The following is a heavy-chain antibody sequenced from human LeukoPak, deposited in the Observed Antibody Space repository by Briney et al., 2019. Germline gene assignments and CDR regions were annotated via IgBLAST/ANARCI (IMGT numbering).Heavy chain of an antibody. CDR3: ATSSPAGYYYDSDYFDY. D-gene: IGHD3-10*01. J-gene: IGHJ4*02. CDR2: ISSSSSYI. CDR1: GFTFSSYS. V-gene: IGHV3-21*01. Sequence: GGSLRLSCAASGFTFSSYSMNWVRQAPGKGLEWVSSISSSSSYIYYADSVKGRFTISRDNAKNSLYLQMNSLRAEDTAVYYCATSSPAGYYYDSDYFDYWGQGTLVTVSS.